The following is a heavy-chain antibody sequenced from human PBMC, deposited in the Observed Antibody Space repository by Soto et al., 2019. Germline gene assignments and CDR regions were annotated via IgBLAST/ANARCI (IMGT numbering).Heavy chain of an antibody. Sequence: SVKVSCKASGGTFSSYAISWVRQAPGQGLEWMGGIIPIFGTANYAQKFQGRVTITADESTSTAYMELSSLRSEDTAVYYCASETYSSSWRAGWFDPWGQGTLVTVSS. J-gene: IGHJ5*02. D-gene: IGHD6-13*01. CDR1: GGTFSSYA. CDR2: IIPIFGTA. V-gene: IGHV1-69*13. CDR3: ASETYSSSWRAGWFDP.